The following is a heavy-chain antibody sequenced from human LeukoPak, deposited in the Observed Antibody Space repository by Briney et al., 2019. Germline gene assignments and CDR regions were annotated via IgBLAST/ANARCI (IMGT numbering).Heavy chain of an antibody. CDR1: GFTFSSSA. V-gene: IGHV3-30*07. Sequence: GSLLLSGAAAGFTFSSSAMHWVRPPPGKGLEGAAVISYDGSNKYYADSVKGRLTTSRDNSKNTLYLQMNSLRAEDTAVYYCARERVGDFDYWGQGTLVTVSS. J-gene: IGHJ4*02. D-gene: IGHD1-26*01. CDR3: ARERVGDFDY. CDR2: ISYDGSNK.